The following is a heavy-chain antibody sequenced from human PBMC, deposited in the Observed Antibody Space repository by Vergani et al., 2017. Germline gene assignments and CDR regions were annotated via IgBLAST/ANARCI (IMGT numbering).Heavy chain of an antibody. CDR3: ARVNKNSSGYLRSYWFDP. Sequence: QVQLVQSGAEVKKPGSSVKVSCKASGGTFSSYAISWVRQAPGQGLEWMGGIIPIFGTANYAQKFQGRVTITADESTSTAYMELSSLRSEDTAVYYCARVNKNSSGYLRSYWFDPWGQGTLVTVSS. D-gene: IGHD3-22*01. V-gene: IGHV1-69*12. CDR2: IIPIFGTA. J-gene: IGHJ5*02. CDR1: GGTFSSYA.